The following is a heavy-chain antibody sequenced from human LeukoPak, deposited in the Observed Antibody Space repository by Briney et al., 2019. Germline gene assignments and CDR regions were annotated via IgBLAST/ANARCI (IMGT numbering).Heavy chain of an antibody. J-gene: IGHJ4*02. V-gene: IGHV4-30-2*01. Sequence: SETLSLTCTVSGGSISSGGYYWSWIRQPPGKGLEWIGYIYHSGSTYYNPSLKSRVTISVDRSKNQFSLKLSSVTAADTAVYYCAREGFVGCSIIWGQGTLVTVSS. CDR3: AREGFVGCSII. CDR2: IYHSGST. CDR1: GGSISSGGYY. D-gene: IGHD6-13*01.